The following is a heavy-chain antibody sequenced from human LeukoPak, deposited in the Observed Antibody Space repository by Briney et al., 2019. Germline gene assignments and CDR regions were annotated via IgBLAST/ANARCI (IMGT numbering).Heavy chain of an antibody. CDR2: IYTSGST. Sequence: PSETLSLTCTVSGGSISSYYWSWIRQPAGKGLEWIGRIYTSGSTNYNPSLKSRVTMSVDTSKNQFSLKLSSVTAADTAVYYCARGPDYEKGTPFDYWGQGTLVTVSS. J-gene: IGHJ4*02. CDR3: ARGPDYEKGTPFDY. V-gene: IGHV4-4*07. CDR1: GGSISSYY. D-gene: IGHD4-17*01.